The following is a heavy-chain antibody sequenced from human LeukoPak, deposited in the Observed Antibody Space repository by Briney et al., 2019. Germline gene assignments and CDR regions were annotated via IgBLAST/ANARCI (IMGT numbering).Heavy chain of an antibody. CDR1: GFTFSSFE. V-gene: IGHV3-48*03. J-gene: IGHJ4*02. CDR2: ISGSGSTI. CDR3: ARDSSDSSSQVAFDF. D-gene: IGHD6-19*01. Sequence: GGSLRLSCAASGFTFSSFEMNWVRQAPGKGLEWVSYISGSGSTIYYADSVKGRFTISRDNAKNSLFLQMNSLRAEDTAVYYCARDSSDSSSQVAFDFWGQGTLVTVSS.